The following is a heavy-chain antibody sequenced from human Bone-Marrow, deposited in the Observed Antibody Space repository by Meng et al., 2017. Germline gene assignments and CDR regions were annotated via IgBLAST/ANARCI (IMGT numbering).Heavy chain of an antibody. CDR2: ISAYNGNT. J-gene: IGHJ4*02. V-gene: IGHV1-18*01. CDR1: GYTFTSYG. CDR3: ASSVSRIASFDY. D-gene: IGHD2-21*01. Sequence: QVLLVPSVAEVKKPGASVKASCNASGYTFTSYGISWVRQAPGQGLEWMGWISAYNGNTNYAQKLQGRVTMTTDTSTSTAYMELRSLRSDDTAVYYCASSVSRIASFDYWGQGTLVTVSS.